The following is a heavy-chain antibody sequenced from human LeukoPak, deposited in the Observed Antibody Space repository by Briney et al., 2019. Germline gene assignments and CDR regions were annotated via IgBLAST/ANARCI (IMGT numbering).Heavy chain of an antibody. V-gene: IGHV4-34*01. D-gene: IGHD2-2*01. CDR2: INHSGST. CDR3: ARGNVVPATDYYYYYGMDV. CDR1: GGSFSGYY. J-gene: IGHJ6*02. Sequence: SETLSLTCAVYGGSFSGYYWSWLRQPPGKGLEWIGEINHSGSTNYNPSLKSRVTISVDTSKNQFSLKLSSVTAADTAVYYCARGNVVPATDYYYYYGMDVWGQGTTVTVSS.